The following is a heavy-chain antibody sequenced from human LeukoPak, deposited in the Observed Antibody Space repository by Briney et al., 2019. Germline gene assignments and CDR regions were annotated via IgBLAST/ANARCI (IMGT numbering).Heavy chain of an antibody. Sequence: ASVKVSCKASGYTFTDYYMHWMRQAPGQGLEWMGWINPNSGDTNYVQKFQGRVTMTRDTSISTAYMELSRLRSDDTAVYYCARDDCGGDCYSSWFDPWGQGTLVTVSS. CDR3: ARDDCGGDCYSSWFDP. J-gene: IGHJ5*02. D-gene: IGHD2-21*02. CDR1: GYTFTDYY. V-gene: IGHV1-2*02. CDR2: INPNSGDT.